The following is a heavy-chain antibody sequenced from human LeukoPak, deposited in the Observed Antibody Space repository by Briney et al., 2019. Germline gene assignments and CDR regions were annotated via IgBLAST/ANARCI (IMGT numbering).Heavy chain of an antibody. CDR2: IRYDGSNK. D-gene: IGHD1-26*01. CDR3: AKDLVGANPDY. V-gene: IGHV3-30*02. CDR1: GFTFSSYG. J-gene: IGHJ4*02. Sequence: TGGSLTLSCAASGFTFSSYGMHWVRQAPGKVLEWVAFIRYDGSNKCYADSVKGRFTISRDNSKNTLYLQMNSLRAEDTAVYYCAKDLVGANPDYWGQGTLVTVSS.